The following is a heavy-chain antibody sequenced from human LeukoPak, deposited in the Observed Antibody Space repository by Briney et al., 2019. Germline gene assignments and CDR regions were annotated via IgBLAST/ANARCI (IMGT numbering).Heavy chain of an antibody. Sequence: PGGSVRLFRASSGLNVRSYSMNWAPAAAGKGLERVRSRSRSRSFRYYADSVKGRFTISRDNAKNSLYLQMNSLRAEDTAVYYCARESSGYFYWGQGTLVTVSS. V-gene: IGHV3-21*01. J-gene: IGHJ4*02. CDR3: ARESSGYFY. CDR1: GLNVRSYS. D-gene: IGHD3-22*01. CDR2: RSRSRSFR.